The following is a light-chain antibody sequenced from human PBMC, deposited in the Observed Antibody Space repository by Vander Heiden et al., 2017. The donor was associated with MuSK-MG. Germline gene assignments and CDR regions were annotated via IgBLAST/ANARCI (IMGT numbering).Light chain of an antibody. CDR1: QCLLYQCNNNYF. CDR3: QKYNSTPQT. CDR2: GST. Sequence: DILMTQYPDSLAVSLAERATINCKTSQCLLYQCNNNYFLSWHQQQAEQPPKLLIYGSTTRGSVVPDRFSGSGSGTDFTLTISSQPAEDVAFYYCQKYNSTPQTFGQGTKVEIK. V-gene: IGKV4-1*01. J-gene: IGKJ1*01.